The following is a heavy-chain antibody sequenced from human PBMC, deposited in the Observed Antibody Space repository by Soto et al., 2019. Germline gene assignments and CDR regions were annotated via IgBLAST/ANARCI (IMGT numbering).Heavy chain of an antibody. CDR3: AKDLGFSGSYHGIYFDS. CDR2: ISGSGGST. V-gene: IGHV3-23*01. Sequence: EVQLLESGGGLVQPGGSLRLSCAASGFTFSTYAMNWVRQAPGKGLEWVSTISGSGGSTYYADSVKGRFTISRDNSKNTLYLQANSLRAEDTALYYCAKDLGFSGSYHGIYFDSWGQGTLVTVS. J-gene: IGHJ4*02. D-gene: IGHD1-26*01. CDR1: GFTFSTYA.